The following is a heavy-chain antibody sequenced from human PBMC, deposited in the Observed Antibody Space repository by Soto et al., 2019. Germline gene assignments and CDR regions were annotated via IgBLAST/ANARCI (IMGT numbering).Heavy chain of an antibody. CDR1: GYTFTSYY. D-gene: IGHD3-9*01. J-gene: IGHJ6*02. V-gene: IGHV1-46*03. CDR2: INPSGGST. CDR3: ARATYDDILTGYYYYGMDV. Sequence: ASVKVSCKASGYTFTSYYMHWVRQAPGQGLEWMGIINPSGGSTSYAQKFQGRVTMTRDTSTSTVYMELSSLRSEDTAVYYCARATYDDILTGYYYYGMDVWGQGTTVTVSS.